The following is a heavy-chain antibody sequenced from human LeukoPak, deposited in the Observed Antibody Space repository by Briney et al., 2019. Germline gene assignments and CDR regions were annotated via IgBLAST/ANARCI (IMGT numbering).Heavy chain of an antibody. CDR3: ARPGFGDYDFDP. CDR2: TSHDVRKK. CDR1: RFTFSHYF. Sequence: GGSLRLSCAPSRFTFSHYFMFWVRQAPANGLEWVAVTSHDVRKKYYADSVKGRFTISRDNSKNTLYLQMNSLRGEDTAVYYCARPGFGDYDFDPWGQGSLVTVSS. V-gene: IGHV3-30-3*01. D-gene: IGHD2-21*02. J-gene: IGHJ5*02.